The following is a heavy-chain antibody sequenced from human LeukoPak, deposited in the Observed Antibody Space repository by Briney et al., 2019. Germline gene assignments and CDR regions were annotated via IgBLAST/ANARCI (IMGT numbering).Heavy chain of an antibody. Sequence: PGGSLRLSCVASGFAFSNYAIHGVRQAPGKGLEWVAAISFDGINTHYPHSVKGRFFISRDTPMKTVYLQLNDLRPEDTAVYSCAKVMAERRALTPYFDSWGQGALVTVSS. CDR2: ISFDGINT. CDR1: GFAFSNYA. CDR3: AKVMAERRALTPYFDS. D-gene: IGHD1-1*01. J-gene: IGHJ4*02. V-gene: IGHV3-30*18.